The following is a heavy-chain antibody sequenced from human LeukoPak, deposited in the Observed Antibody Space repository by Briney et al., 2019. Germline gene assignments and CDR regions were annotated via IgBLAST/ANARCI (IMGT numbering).Heavy chain of an antibody. V-gene: IGHV3-23*01. D-gene: IGHD2-15*01. CDR3: AKPMVACSGGSCLFAFDI. J-gene: IGHJ3*02. Sequence: GGFLRLSCAASGFTFSSYAMSWVRQAPGKGLEWVSAISGSGGSTYYADSVKGRFTISRDNSKNTLYLQMNSLRAEDTAVYYCAKPMVACSGGSCLFAFDIWGQGTMVTVSS. CDR2: ISGSGGST. CDR1: GFTFSSYA.